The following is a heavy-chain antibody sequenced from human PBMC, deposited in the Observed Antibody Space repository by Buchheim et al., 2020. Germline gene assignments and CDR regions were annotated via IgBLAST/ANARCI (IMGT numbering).Heavy chain of an antibody. CDR2: IYYSGST. V-gene: IGHV4-59*01. Sequence: QVQLQESGPGLVKPSETLSLTCTVSGGSISSYYWSWIRQPPGKGLEWIGYIYYSGSTNYNPSLKSRVTISVDTSKNQFSLKLSSVTAADTAVYYCARSGYSSSWYGLGVEFDPWGQGTL. CDR3: ARSGYSSSWYGLGVEFDP. J-gene: IGHJ5*02. D-gene: IGHD6-13*01. CDR1: GGSISSYY.